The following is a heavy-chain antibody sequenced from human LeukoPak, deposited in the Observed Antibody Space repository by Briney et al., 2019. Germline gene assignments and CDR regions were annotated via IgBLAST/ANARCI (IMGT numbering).Heavy chain of an antibody. V-gene: IGHV1-18*01. CDR2: ISAYNGHT. Sequence: ASVKVSCKASGYTFASYTFSWVRQAPGQGLEWMGWISAYNGHTNYAQKLQGRVTMTTDTSTSTAYMELRSLRSDDTAVYYCARDACSGGSCYFDYWGQGTLVTVSS. J-gene: IGHJ4*02. D-gene: IGHD2-15*01. CDR3: ARDACSGGSCYFDY. CDR1: GYTFASYT.